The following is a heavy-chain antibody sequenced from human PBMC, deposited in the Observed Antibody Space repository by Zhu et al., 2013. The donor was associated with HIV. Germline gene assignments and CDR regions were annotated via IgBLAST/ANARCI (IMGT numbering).Heavy chain of an antibody. J-gene: IGHJ6*02. D-gene: IGHD2-15*01. CDR1: GDSFETYG. V-gene: IGHV1-69*17. CDR2: ISDLSGVS. CDR3: ATKDTDWEFDIVEDGLDV. Sequence: QVQLVQSGAELKKPGSSVTVSCQAPGDSFETYGLNWVRQAPGQGLEWMGGISDLSGVSSYPQKFRGRVKITADKKTSTAYLEVTRLRSEDTAVYYCATKDTDWEFDIVEDGLDVWGQGTTVTVSS.